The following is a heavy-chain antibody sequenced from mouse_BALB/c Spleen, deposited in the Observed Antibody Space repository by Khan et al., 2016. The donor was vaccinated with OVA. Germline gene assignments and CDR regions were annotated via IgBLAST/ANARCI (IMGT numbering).Heavy chain of an antibody. CDR1: GDSITSGY. J-gene: IGHJ2*01. CDR3: AGTSYYGNYYFDY. CDR2: ISYSGNT. D-gene: IGHD2-10*01. V-gene: IGHV3-8*02. Sequence: EVQLQESGPSLVKPSQTLSLTCSVTGDSITSGYWNWIRQFPGNTVEYMGYISYSGNTYYNPSLKSRISITRDTSKNQHYLQLNSVTTEDTATYYCAGTSYYGNYYFDYWGLGTTLTVSS.